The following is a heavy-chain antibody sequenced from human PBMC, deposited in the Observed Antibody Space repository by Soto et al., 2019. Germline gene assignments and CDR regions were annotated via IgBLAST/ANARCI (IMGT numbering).Heavy chain of an antibody. CDR1: GGTFSSYA. J-gene: IGHJ4*02. V-gene: IGHV1-69*01. CDR2: IIPIFGTA. D-gene: IGHD5-12*01. CDR3: ARSVADIVATIGFDY. Sequence: QVQLVQSGAEVKKPGSSVKVSCKASGGTFSSYAISWVRQAPGQGLEWMGGIIPIFGTANYAQKFQGRVTITADESTSTAYMELSSLRSDDTAVYYCARSVADIVATIGFDYWGQGTLVTVSS.